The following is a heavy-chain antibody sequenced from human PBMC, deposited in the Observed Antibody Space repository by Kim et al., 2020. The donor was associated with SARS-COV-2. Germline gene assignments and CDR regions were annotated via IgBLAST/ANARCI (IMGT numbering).Heavy chain of an antibody. CDR3: AGGKEDPS. Sequence: ASVKVSCKASGYTFTAYYIHWVRQAPGQGPEWMGWVNPNSGDTNYAQKFQGRVTMTRDTSISAAYLELRSLRSDDTAVYYCAGGKEDPSWGPVTPVTVSS. V-gene: IGHV1-2*02. J-gene: IGHJ5*02. CDR2: VNPNSGDT. D-gene: IGHD3-16*01. CDR1: GYTFTAYY.